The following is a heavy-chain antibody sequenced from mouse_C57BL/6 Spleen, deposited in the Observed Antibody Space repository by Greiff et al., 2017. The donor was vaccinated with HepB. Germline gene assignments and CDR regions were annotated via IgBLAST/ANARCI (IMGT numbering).Heavy chain of an antibody. Sequence: EVKLMESGPGLVKPSQSLSLTCSVTGYSITSGYYWNWIRQFPGNKLEWMGYISYDGSNNYNPSLKNRISITRDTSKNQFFLKLNSVTTEDTATYYCAKESPYYDGYYAMDYWGQGTSVTVSS. J-gene: IGHJ4*01. V-gene: IGHV3-6*01. CDR2: ISYDGSN. D-gene: IGHD1-1*01. CDR3: AKESPYYDGYYAMDY. CDR1: GYSITSGYY.